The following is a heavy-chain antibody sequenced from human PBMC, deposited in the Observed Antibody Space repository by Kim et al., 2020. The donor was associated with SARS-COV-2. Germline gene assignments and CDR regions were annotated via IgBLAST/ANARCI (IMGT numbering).Heavy chain of an antibody. J-gene: IGHJ4*02. Sequence: TANYEQKFQGRVTITADESTSTAYMELSSLRSEDTAVYYCARVAGGFDYWGQGTLVTVSS. V-gene: IGHV1-69*01. CDR3: ARVAGGFDY. CDR2: TA. D-gene: IGHD3-10*01.